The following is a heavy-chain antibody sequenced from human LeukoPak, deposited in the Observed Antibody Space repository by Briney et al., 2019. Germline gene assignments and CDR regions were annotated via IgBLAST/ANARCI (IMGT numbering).Heavy chain of an antibody. CDR3: ARDLNPSSIPAASWFDP. CDR1: GYTFTGYY. D-gene: IGHD2-2*01. Sequence: ASVKVSCKASGYTFTGYYMHWVRQAPGQGLEWMGWISAYNGNTNYAQKLQGRVTMTTDTSTSTAYMELRSLRSDDTAVYYCARDLNPSSIPAASWFDPWGQGTLVTVSS. V-gene: IGHV1-18*04. CDR2: ISAYNGNT. J-gene: IGHJ5*02.